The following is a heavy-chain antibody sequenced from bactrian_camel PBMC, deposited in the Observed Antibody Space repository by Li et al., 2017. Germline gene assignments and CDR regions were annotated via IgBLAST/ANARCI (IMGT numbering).Heavy chain of an antibody. D-gene: IGHD3*01. J-gene: IGHJ4*01. Sequence: QLVESGGGLVQPGGSLRLACAASGFGVGTYDMTWVRQAPGKGLEWVTGIRGSRWDGGSQYFADSVKGRFTVSRDNAKDTLYLQMNSLKIEDTAVYYCALGSSRQATMTARGKGTQVTVS. V-gene: IGHV3S40*01. CDR2: IRGSRWDGGSQ. CDR1: GFGVGTYD.